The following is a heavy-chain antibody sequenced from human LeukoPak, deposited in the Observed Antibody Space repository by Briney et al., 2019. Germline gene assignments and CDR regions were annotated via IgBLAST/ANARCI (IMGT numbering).Heavy chain of an antibody. CDR3: ARHRALYYYGSGSRYFDY. J-gene: IGHJ4*02. V-gene: IGHV4-34*01. CDR2: IDRYGST. D-gene: IGHD3-10*01. Sequence: PSETLSLTCAVYGGSFSGHHWSWVRQPPGKGLEWIGEIDRYGSTNYDPSLKSRVTISVDTSMNQFSLRLSSVTAADTAVYYCARHRALYYYGSGSRYFDYWGQGTLVTVSS. CDR1: GGSFSGHH.